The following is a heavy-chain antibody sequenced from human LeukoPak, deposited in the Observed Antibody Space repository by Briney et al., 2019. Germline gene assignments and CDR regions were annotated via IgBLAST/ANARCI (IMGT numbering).Heavy chain of an antibody. CDR1: GGSISTYY. J-gene: IGHJ4*02. CDR3: ARLARYCSGGSCYPDY. D-gene: IGHD2-15*01. V-gene: IGHV4-59*08. Sequence: PSETLSLTCTVSGGSISTYYWSWIRQPPAKGLEWIGYIYYSGSTNYNPSLKSRVTISVDTSKNQFSLKLSSVTAADTAVYYCARLARYCSGGSCYPDYWGQGTLVTVSS. CDR2: IYYSGST.